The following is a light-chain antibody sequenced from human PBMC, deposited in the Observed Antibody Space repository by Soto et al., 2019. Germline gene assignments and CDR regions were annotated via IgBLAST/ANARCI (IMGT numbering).Light chain of an antibody. J-gene: IGKJ2*01. CDR2: KAS. CDR1: QSISSW. CDR3: QQYSSYPYT. Sequence: DIQMTQSPSTLSASLGDRVTITCRASQSISSWLAWYQQKPGTAPKLLIYKASSLQSGVPSRFSGSGSGTEFTLTISSLQPDDVATYYCQQYSSYPYTFGQGTKLEIK. V-gene: IGKV1-5*03.